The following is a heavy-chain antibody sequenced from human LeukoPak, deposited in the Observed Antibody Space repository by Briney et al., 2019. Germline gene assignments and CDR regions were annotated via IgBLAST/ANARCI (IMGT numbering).Heavy chain of an antibody. Sequence: ASVKVSCKASGYTFTNYGISWVRQAPGQGLEWMSWISANNGEIRCAQNFQGRVTMTTDTSTTTAYMELRSLRSDDTAVYYCARVPPSAHQVFSSDYWGQGTQVTVSS. CDR1: GYTFTNYG. J-gene: IGHJ4*02. D-gene: IGHD1-14*01. CDR3: ARVPPSAHQVFSSDY. CDR2: ISANNGEI. V-gene: IGHV1-18*04.